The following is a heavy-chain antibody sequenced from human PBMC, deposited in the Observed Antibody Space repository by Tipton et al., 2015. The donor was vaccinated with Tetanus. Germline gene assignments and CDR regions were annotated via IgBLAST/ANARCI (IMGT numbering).Heavy chain of an antibody. CDR2: IIPVFGTS. J-gene: IGHJ4*02. D-gene: IGHD6-13*01. Sequence: QLVQSGAEVKKPGSSVKVSCKASGGTFRYHAISWVRQAPGQGLEWMGGIIPVFGTSNYAQNFQDRVTITADESTSTAYLEVNSLRSEDTAVYYCARGEAAGMQGFGYWGQGTQVTVSS. CDR3: ARGEAAGMQGFGY. V-gene: IGHV1-69*01. CDR1: GGTFRYHA.